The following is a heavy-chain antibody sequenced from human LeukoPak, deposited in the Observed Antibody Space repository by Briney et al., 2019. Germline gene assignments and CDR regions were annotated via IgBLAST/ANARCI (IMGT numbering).Heavy chain of an antibody. Sequence: GGSLRLSCAASGFTFSSYWMHWVRQDPRKGLVWVSRINGDGRNINYADSVKGRFTISRDNAKNSLYLQMNTLRAEDTAVYYCVRDGAVVTSGSYPWRYFQYWGLGTLVTVSS. CDR1: GFTFSSYW. D-gene: IGHD3-10*01. V-gene: IGHV3-74*01. CDR3: VRDGAVVTSGSYPWRYFQY. CDR2: INGDGRNI. J-gene: IGHJ1*01.